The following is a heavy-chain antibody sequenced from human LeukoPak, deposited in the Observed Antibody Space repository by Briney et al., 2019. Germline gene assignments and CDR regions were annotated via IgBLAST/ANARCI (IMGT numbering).Heavy chain of an antibody. D-gene: IGHD1-26*01. V-gene: IGHV3-20*04. CDR3: ASGGIYYGAAFDF. CDR2: INWNGGST. J-gene: IGHJ4*02. CDR1: GFTFDDYG. Sequence: GGSLRLSCAASGFTFDDYGMSWVRHAAGKGLEWVSAINWNGGSTGYADSVKGRFTISRDNAKNSLYLQMNSLRAEDTALYYCASGGIYYGAAFDFWGQGTLVTVSS.